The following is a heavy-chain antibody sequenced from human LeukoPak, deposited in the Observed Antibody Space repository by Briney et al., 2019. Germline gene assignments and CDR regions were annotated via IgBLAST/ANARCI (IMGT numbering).Heavy chain of an antibody. CDR2: IYYSGST. CDR1: GGSISSYY. V-gene: IGHV4-59*01. J-gene: IGHJ4*02. D-gene: IGHD3-10*01. Sequence: PSETLSLTCTVSGGSISSYYWSWIRQPPGKGLEWIGYIYYSGSTNYNPSLKSRVTISVDTSKNQFSLKLSSVTAADTAVYYCARVHYSGSGSYLDYGGQGTLVTVSS. CDR3: ARVHYSGSGSYLDY.